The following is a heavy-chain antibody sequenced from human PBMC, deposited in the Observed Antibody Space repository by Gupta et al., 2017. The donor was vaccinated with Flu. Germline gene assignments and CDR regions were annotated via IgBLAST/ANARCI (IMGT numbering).Heavy chain of an antibody. D-gene: IGHD6-13*01. J-gene: IGHJ3*01. CDR3: AKGRYSRGWYPEGALER. CDR2: LSESGDST. CDR1: GFTFGSHF. Sequence: EVQLLESGGGLVQPGGSLRLSCAASGFTFGSHFMTWVRQAPGKGLGWVSSLSESGDSTFYADFVKGRFTISRDNSRDTVFLQMYSLRVDDTALSYWAKGRYSRGWYPEGALERWGQGTMVTVSS. V-gene: IGHV3-23*01.